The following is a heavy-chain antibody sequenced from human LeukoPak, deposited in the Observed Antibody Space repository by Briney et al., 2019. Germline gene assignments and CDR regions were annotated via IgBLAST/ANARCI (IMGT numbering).Heavy chain of an antibody. CDR1: GFTFSSYG. CDR3: AKVTTVTIGHFDY. V-gene: IGHV3-30*18. D-gene: IGHD4-17*01. J-gene: IGHJ4*02. CDR2: ISYDGSNK. Sequence: GGSLRLSCAASGFTFSSYGMHWVRQAPGKGLEWVAVISYDGSNKYYADSVKGRFTISRDNSKNTLYLQMNSLRAEDTAVYYCAKVTTVTIGHFDYWGQGTLVTVSS.